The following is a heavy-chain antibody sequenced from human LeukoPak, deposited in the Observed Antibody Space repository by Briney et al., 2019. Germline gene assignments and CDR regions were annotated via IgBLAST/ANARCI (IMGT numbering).Heavy chain of an antibody. CDR3: AKDVPLGYCSNTNCYPDY. Sequence: PGGSLRLSCAASGFTFSSYAMSWVRQAPGKGLEWVSAISGSGGSTFYADSVKGRLTISRDNSKNTLYLQVNSLRAEDTAVYYCAKDVPLGYCSNTNCYPDYWGQGTLVTVSS. D-gene: IGHD2-2*01. J-gene: IGHJ4*02. CDR1: GFTFSSYA. CDR2: ISGSGGST. V-gene: IGHV3-23*01.